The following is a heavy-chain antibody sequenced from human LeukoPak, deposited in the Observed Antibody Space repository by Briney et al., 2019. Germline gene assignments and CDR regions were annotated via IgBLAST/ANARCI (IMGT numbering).Heavy chain of an antibody. J-gene: IGHJ4*02. CDR1: GGSISSGSYY. CDR2: IYTSGST. D-gene: IGHD6-25*01. Sequence: SETLSLTCTVSGGSISSGSYYWSWIRQPAGKGLEWIGRIYTSGSTNYNPSLKSRVTISVDTSKNQFSLKLSSVTAADTAVYYCARDSWASSSGSDYWGQGTLVTVSS. CDR3: ARDSWASSSGSDY. V-gene: IGHV4-61*02.